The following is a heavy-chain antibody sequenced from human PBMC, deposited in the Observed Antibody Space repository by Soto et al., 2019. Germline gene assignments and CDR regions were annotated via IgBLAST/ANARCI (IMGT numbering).Heavy chain of an antibody. J-gene: IGHJ4*02. Sequence: ASVKVSCKASGYTFTSYSIHWVRQAPGQSLEWLGWINTGSTNTKYSQKFQGRVTFTRDTSATTAYMELSRLMPEDTAVYYCARGVYYYGAGNYSTLFDFWGQGTRVTVSS. CDR2: INTGSTNT. V-gene: IGHV1-3*04. D-gene: IGHD3-10*01. CDR3: ARGVYYYGAGNYSTLFDF. CDR1: GYTFTSYS.